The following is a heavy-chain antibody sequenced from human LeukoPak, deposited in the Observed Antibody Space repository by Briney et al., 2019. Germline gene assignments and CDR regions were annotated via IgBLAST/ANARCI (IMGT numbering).Heavy chain of an antibody. CDR3: TTDPGDYEDY. D-gene: IGHD4-17*01. J-gene: IGHJ4*02. Sequence: GGSLRLSCAASGFSFTNAWTSWVRQPPGKGLEWVGRIKSKTDGGAADYAAPVKGRFSISRDDSKNTLYLQMNSLKTEDTAVYYCTTDPGDYEDYWGQGTLVTVSS. CDR1: GFSFTNAW. V-gene: IGHV3-15*01. CDR2: IKSKTDGGAA.